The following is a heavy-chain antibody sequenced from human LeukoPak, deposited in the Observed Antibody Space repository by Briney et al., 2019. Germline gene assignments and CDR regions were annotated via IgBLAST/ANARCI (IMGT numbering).Heavy chain of an antibody. CDR3: ARLPRGYSYGPFDY. Sequence: SETLSLTCTVSGDSISSYYWSWIRQPPGKGLEWIGYIYYSGSTNYNPSLKSRVTISVDTSKNQFSLKLSSVTAADTAVYYCARLPRGYSYGPFDYWGQGTLVTVSS. CDR1: GDSISSYY. D-gene: IGHD5-18*01. CDR2: IYYSGST. V-gene: IGHV4-59*01. J-gene: IGHJ4*02.